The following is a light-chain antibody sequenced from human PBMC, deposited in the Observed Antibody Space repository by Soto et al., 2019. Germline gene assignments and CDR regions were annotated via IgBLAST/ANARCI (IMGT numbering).Light chain of an antibody. CDR2: KAS. V-gene: IGKV1-5*03. CDR1: QTIYSW. Sequence: DTPMTQSPSTLSATVGDRVTIHCRASQTIYSWLAWYQQKPGQAPKLLIYKASTLETGVPSRFSGSGYGSEFSLIISGLQPDDFATYYCHQYNTYPRAFGQGTKVDIK. J-gene: IGKJ1*01. CDR3: HQYNTYPRA.